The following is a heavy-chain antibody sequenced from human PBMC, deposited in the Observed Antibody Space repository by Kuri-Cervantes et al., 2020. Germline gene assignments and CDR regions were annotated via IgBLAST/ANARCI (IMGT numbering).Heavy chain of an antibody. CDR3: AKDPYFDFWSGYSSPDP. V-gene: IGHV3-11*01. CDR1: GFTFSDYY. Sequence: GGALRLSCAASGFTFSDYYMSWIRQAPGKGLEWVSYISSSGSTIYYADSVKGRFTISRDNAKNSLYLQMNSLRAEDTAVYYCAKDPYFDFWSGYSSPDPWGQGTLVTVSS. CDR2: ISSSGSTI. D-gene: IGHD3-3*01. J-gene: IGHJ5*02.